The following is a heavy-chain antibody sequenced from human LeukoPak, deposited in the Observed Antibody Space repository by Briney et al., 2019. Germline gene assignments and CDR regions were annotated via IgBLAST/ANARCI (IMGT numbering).Heavy chain of an antibody. Sequence: TSETLSLTCTVSGGSISSSSYYWGWIRQPPGKGLEWIGSIYYSGSTYYNPSLKSRVTISVDTSKNQFSLKLSSVTAADTAVYYCARVGVNYGAIDIWGQGTMVTVSS. J-gene: IGHJ3*02. CDR3: ARVGVNYGAIDI. D-gene: IGHD2-21*01. CDR1: GGSISSSSYY. CDR2: IYYSGST. V-gene: IGHV4-39*07.